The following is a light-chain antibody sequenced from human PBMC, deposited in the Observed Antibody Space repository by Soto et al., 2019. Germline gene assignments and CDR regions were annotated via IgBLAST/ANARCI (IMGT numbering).Light chain of an antibody. V-gene: IGLV2-14*01. J-gene: IGLJ1*01. Sequence: QSALTQPASVSASPGQSITISCTGTSSDVGGYNYFSWFQQHPGKAPKLIIYDVNNRPSGVSNRVSGSTSGNTASLTISGLQAEDEDADYCSSYTNSSTSYVFGTGTKLTVL. CDR1: SSDVGGYNY. CDR2: DVN. CDR3: SSYTNSSTSYV.